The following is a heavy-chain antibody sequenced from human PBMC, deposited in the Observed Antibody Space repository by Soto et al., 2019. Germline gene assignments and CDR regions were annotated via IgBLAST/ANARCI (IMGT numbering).Heavy chain of an antibody. J-gene: IGHJ4*02. CDR3: ARDEYYYDSSEDGY. CDR1: GYSISSGYY. D-gene: IGHD3-22*01. CDR2: IYHSGST. V-gene: IGHV4-38-2*02. Sequence: PWETLSLTCAVSGYSISSGYYWGWIRQPPGKGLEWIGSIYHSGSTYYNPSLKSRVTISVDTSKNQFSLKLSSVTAADTAVYYCARDEYYYDSSEDGYWGQGTLVTVSS.